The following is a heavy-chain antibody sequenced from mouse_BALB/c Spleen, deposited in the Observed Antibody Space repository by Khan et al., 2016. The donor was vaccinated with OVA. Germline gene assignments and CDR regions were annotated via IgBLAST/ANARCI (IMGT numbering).Heavy chain of an antibody. CDR2: INHSGGT. Sequence: VQLKESGPGLVKPSQSLSLTCTVTGYSITSDYAWNWIRQFPGNKLEWMGYINHSGGTSYLPSLKSRISITRDTSKNQFFLQLNSVTTEDSATYYCARWFTYWGQGTLVTVS. V-gene: IGHV3-2*02. CDR1: GYSITSDYA. J-gene: IGHJ3*01. CDR3: ARWFTY.